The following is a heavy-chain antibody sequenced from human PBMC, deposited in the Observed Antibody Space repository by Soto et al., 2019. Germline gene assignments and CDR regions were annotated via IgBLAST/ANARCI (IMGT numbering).Heavy chain of an antibody. D-gene: IGHD3-22*01. Sequence: EGQLVESGGGLVKPGGSLRLSCAASGFSFSNAWMNWVRQAPGKGLEWVGRIKTKADGATTDYAALVKGRFFISRDDSTNTMYLQMNSLNTDDTAVYYCTTLTMMLVHFDYWGQGTLVTVSS. J-gene: IGHJ4*02. V-gene: IGHV3-15*07. CDR2: IKTKADGATT. CDR3: TTLTMMLVHFDY. CDR1: GFSFSNAW.